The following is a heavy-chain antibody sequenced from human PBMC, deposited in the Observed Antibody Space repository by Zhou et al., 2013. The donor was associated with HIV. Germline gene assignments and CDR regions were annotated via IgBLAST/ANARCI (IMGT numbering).Heavy chain of an antibody. Sequence: QVELVQSGAAVKKPGASVTVSCKTSGYSFATSGVAWVRQAPGQGLEWLGWINAYNGDTSYAQKFRGRVTMTTDTPTATAYMELTRLTSDDTAMYFCAREPTGEYWYFDLWGHGTLVTVSS. V-gene: IGHV1-18*01. D-gene: IGHD7-27*01. J-gene: IGHJ2*01. CDR2: INAYNGDT. CDR3: AREPTGEYWYFDL. CDR1: GYSFATSG.